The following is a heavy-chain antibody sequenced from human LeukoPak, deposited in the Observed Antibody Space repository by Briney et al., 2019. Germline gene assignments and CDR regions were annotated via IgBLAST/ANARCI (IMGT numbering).Heavy chain of an antibody. V-gene: IGHV1-18*01. Sequence: ASVKVSCKASGYTFTSYGISWVRQAPGQGLEWMEWISAYNGNTNYAQKLQGRVTMTTDTSTSTAYMELRSLRSDDTAVYYCARTGEQWLGGAAYYYYYYMDVWGKGTTVTVSS. CDR3: ARTGEQWLGGAAYYYYYYMDV. CDR1: GYTFTSYG. J-gene: IGHJ6*03. D-gene: IGHD6-19*01. CDR2: ISAYNGNT.